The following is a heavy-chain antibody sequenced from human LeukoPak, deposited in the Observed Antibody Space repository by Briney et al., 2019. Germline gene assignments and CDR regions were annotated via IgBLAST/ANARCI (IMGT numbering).Heavy chain of an antibody. J-gene: IGHJ4*02. D-gene: IGHD3-10*01. Sequence: GGSLRLSCEASGFRLDNYWMTWARQAPGKGLEWVADINEDGSKIYSLDSVKGRFTISRDNAKNSLSLQLNTLRAEDTAVYYCARWSHVSGRWFLDNWGRGTLVSVSS. CDR3: ARWSHVSGRWFLDN. CDR1: GFRLDNYW. CDR2: INEDGSKI. V-gene: IGHV3-7*03.